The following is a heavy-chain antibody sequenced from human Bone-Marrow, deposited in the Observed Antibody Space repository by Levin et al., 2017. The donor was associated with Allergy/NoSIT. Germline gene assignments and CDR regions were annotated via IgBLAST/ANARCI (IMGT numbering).Heavy chain of an antibody. J-gene: IGHJ4*02. V-gene: IGHV3-48*03. Sequence: QTGGSLRLSCAASGFSFSSFEMNWVRQAPGKGLEWLSFISGSGSTTYHADSVKGRFTISRDNAKNSLYLQMNSLRAEDTAVYYCARTPSSSSSSGYWGQGILVTVSS. CDR1: GFSFSSFE. CDR3: ARTPSSSSSSGY. D-gene: IGHD2-2*01. CDR2: ISGSGSTT.